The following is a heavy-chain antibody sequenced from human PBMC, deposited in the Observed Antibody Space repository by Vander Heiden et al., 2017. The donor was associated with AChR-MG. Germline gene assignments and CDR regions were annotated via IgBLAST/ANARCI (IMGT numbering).Heavy chain of an antibody. V-gene: IGHV1-69*01. D-gene: IGHD3-22*01. Sequence: QVQLVQSGAEVKKPGSSVKVSCKASGGTFSSYALSWVRQAPGQGLEWMGGIIPIFGTANYAQKFQGRGTITADESTSTAYMELRSLRSEETAVYYCARAVTYYYDSSGHSYYFDYWGQGTLVTVSS. CDR2: IIPIFGTA. CDR1: GGTFSSYA. J-gene: IGHJ4*02. CDR3: ARAVTYYYDSSGHSYYFDY.